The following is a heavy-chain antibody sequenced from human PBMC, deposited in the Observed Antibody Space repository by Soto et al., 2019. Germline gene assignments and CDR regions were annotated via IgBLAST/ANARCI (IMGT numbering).Heavy chain of an antibody. V-gene: IGHV1-69*01. D-gene: IGHD6-13*01. J-gene: IGHJ5*02. CDR3: ASAAAPVECYWFDP. CDR1: GGTFSSYA. CDR2: IIPIFGTA. Sequence: QVQLVQSGAEVKKPGSSVKVSCKASGGTFSSYAISWVRQAPGPGLEWMGGIIPIFGTATYAQKFQGRVTITADESTSTAYMELSSLSSEDTAVYYFASAAAPVECYWFDPWGKGTLVTVSS.